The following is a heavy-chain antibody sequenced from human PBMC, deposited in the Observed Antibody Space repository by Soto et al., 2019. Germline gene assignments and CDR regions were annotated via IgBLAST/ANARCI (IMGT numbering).Heavy chain of an antibody. CDR2: ISGSGGST. J-gene: IGHJ6*02. Sequence: GGSLRLSCAASGFTFSSYAMSWVRQAPGKGLEWVSAISGSGGSTYYADSVKGRFTISRDNSKNTLYLQMNSLRAEDTAVYYCARGPLRCSSTSCYTTSPYYYGMDVWGQGTTVTVSS. CDR1: GFTFSSYA. CDR3: ARGPLRCSSTSCYTTSPYYYGMDV. V-gene: IGHV3-23*01. D-gene: IGHD2-2*02.